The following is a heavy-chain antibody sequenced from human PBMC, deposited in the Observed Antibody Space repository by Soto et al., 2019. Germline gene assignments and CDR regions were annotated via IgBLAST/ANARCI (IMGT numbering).Heavy chain of an antibody. V-gene: IGHV4-28*01. CDR1: GYSISSSNW. Sequence: SETLSLTCAVSGYSISSSNWWGWIRQPPGKELEWIGYIYYSGSTYYNPSLKSRVTMSVDTSKNQFSLKLSSVTAVDTAVYYCARNVRVQQLVGWFDPWGQGTLVTVS. CDR2: IYYSGST. J-gene: IGHJ5*02. D-gene: IGHD6-6*01. CDR3: ARNVRVQQLVGWFDP.